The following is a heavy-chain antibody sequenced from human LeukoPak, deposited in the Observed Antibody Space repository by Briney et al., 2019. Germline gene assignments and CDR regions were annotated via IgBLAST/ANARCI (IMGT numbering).Heavy chain of an antibody. CDR2: ISGSGGST. Sequence: GGSLTLSCAASGFTFSSYAMSWVRQAPGKGLEWVSAISGSGGSTYYADSVKGRFTISRDNSKNTLYLQMNSLRAEDTAVYYCAKVGSSSQASPLYWGQGTLVTVSS. J-gene: IGHJ4*02. CDR3: AKVGSSSQASPLY. CDR1: GFTFSSYA. D-gene: IGHD6-13*01. V-gene: IGHV3-23*01.